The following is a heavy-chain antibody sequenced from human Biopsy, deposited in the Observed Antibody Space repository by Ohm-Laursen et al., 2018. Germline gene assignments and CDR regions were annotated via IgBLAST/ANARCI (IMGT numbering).Heavy chain of an antibody. J-gene: IGHJ3*01. CDR3: ARGPYGDNAGAFDV. Sequence: GTLSLTCAVDGGSFSGYDWTRLRQPPGKGLVWVGEFSHTGTTIYNPSLKSRLTISVDKSKNHFSLRLTSVTAADTATYFCARGPYGDNAGAFDVWGQGTVVTVSS. CDR2: FSHTGTT. CDR1: GGSFSGYD. D-gene: IGHD4/OR15-4a*01. V-gene: IGHV4-34*01.